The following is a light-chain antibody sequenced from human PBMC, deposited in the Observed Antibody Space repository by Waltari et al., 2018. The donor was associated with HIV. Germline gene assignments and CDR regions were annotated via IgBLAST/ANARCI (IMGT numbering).Light chain of an antibody. CDR2: GNS. Sequence: QSVLTQSPSVSGAPGQRVTISCTGSSSNIGAGYDVHWYQQLPGTAPKLLISGNSNRPSGVPDRFSGSKSGISASLAITGLQAEDEADYYCQSYDSSLSGSVVFGGGTKLTVL. CDR1: SSNIGAGYD. J-gene: IGLJ2*01. V-gene: IGLV1-40*01. CDR3: QSYDSSLSGSVV.